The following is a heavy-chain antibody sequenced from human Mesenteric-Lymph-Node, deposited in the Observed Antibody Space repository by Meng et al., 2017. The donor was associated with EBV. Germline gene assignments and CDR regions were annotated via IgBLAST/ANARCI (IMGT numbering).Heavy chain of an antibody. J-gene: IGHJ4*02. V-gene: IGHV1-3*04. D-gene: IGHD3-3*01. CDR1: GYIFTNYA. CDR3: ARGPDFDFWSGYLDY. CDR2: INTGNDNT. Sequence: QIQVVQAGAEVNKPGASVKVSCQASGYIFTNYALHWVRQAPGQRLEWMGWINTGNDNTKYSQRFQGRITITRDTSASTAYMELTSLRSEDTAVYYCARGPDFDFWSGYLDYWGQGTLVTVSS.